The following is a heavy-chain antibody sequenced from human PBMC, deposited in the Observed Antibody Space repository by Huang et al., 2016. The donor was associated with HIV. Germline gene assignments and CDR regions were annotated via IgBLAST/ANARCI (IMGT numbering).Heavy chain of an antibody. J-gene: IGHJ1*01. D-gene: IGHD6-19*01. CDR3: ALKGDSSGWEYFRH. Sequence: QVQLVESGGGVVQPGRSLRLSCAASGFIFSNYGMHWVRQAPGKGLEWVALISYDRSNKYYTDSVKGRFSISRDNSKNTLYLQMNSLRAEDTAVYYCALKGDSSGWEYFRHWGQGTLVTVSS. CDR1: GFIFSNYG. V-gene: IGHV3-30*03. CDR2: ISYDRSNK.